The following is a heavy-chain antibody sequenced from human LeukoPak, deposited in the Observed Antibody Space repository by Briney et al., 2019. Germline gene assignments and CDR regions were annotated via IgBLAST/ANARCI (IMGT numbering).Heavy chain of an antibody. CDR3: ARDRYSSSWVYYYYMDV. CDR1: GGSISSSSYY. V-gene: IGHV4-39*02. J-gene: IGHJ6*03. D-gene: IGHD6-13*01. CDR2: IYYSGST. Sequence: SETLSLTCTVSGGSISSSSYYWGWIRQPPGKGLEWIGSIYYSGSTYYNPSLKSRVTISVDTSKNQFSLKLSSVTAADTAVYYCARDRYSSSWVYYYYMDVWGKGTTVTVSS.